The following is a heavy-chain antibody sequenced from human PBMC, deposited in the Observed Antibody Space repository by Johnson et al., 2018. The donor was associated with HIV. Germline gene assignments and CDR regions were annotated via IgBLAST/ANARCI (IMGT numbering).Heavy chain of an antibody. D-gene: IGHD3-10*01. V-gene: IGHV3-30*02. Sequence: QVQLVESGGGVVQPGGSLRLSCAASAFNFNTYGMDWVRRAPGKGLEWVAFIRYDGSTKYYADSVKGRFTISRDNSKNTLYLQMKILRAEDTAVYYCVRAPGFSRAFDIWGQGTMVTVSS. CDR2: IRYDGSTK. CDR3: VRAPGFSRAFDI. CDR1: AFNFNTYG. J-gene: IGHJ3*02.